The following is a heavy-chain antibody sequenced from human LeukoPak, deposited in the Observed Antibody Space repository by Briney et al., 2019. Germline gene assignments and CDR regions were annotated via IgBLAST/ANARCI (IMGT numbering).Heavy chain of an antibody. CDR1: GFTVSSNC. Sequence: PGGSLTLSCAASGFTVSSNCMSWVRQAPGEGLEWVSVIYSGGSTYYADSVKGRFTISRDNSKNTLYLQMNSLRAEDTAVYYCAREVYGTNYFDYWGEGTLVTVSS. V-gene: IGHV3-53*01. D-gene: IGHD3-16*01. CDR2: IYSGGST. J-gene: IGHJ4*02. CDR3: AREVYGTNYFDY.